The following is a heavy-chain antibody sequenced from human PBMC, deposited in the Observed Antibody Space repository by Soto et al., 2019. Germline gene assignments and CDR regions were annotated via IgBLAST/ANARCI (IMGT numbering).Heavy chain of an antibody. CDR1: GFTFSNAW. V-gene: IGHV3-15*01. CDR3: TVARRLVRV. Sequence: XVCLRLSCAASGFTFSNAWMSWVRQAPGKGLEWVGRIKSKTDGGTTDYAAPVKGRFTISRDDSKNTLYLQMNSLKTEDTAVYYCTVARRLVRVWGQGTLVTVSS. J-gene: IGHJ4*02. D-gene: IGHD6-19*01. CDR2: IKSKTDGGTT.